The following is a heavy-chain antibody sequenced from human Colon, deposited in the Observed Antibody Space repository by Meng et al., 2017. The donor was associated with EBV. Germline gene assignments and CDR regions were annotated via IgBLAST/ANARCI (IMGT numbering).Heavy chain of an antibody. CDR3: AREKSPGHFDY. Sequence: QVQLVQSGAEVMKPGASLRVSCRASGYTFTDYFLHWVRQAPGQGLEWLGTINPNNGGTNYAQRFQDRVTLTRDTSTSTVYMELSSLGSEDTALYYCAREKSPGHFDYLGQGSLVTVSS. CDR2: INPNNGGT. J-gene: IGHJ4*02. V-gene: IGHV1-46*01. CDR1: GYTFTDYF.